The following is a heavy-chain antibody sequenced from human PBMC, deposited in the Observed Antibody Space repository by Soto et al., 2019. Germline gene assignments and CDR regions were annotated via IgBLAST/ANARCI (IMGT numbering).Heavy chain of an antibody. Sequence: EVQLLESGGGLVQPGGSLRLSCAASGFTFSSYAMSWDRQAPGKGLEWVSAISGSGGSTYYADSVKGRFTISRDNSKDTLYLQMNSLRAEDTAVYYCAKLDPAESLKGAFDYWCQGTVVTVSS. CDR1: GFTFSSYA. CDR2: ISGSGGST. J-gene: IGHJ4*02. D-gene: IGHD6-13*01. V-gene: IGHV3-23*01. CDR3: AKLDPAESLKGAFDY.